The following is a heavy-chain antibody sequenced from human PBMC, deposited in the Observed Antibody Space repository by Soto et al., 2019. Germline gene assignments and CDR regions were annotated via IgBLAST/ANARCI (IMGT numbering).Heavy chain of an antibody. J-gene: IGHJ6*02. CDR2: ISSSSSYI. Sequence: NPGGSLRLSCAASGFTFSSYSMNWVRQAPGKGLEWVSSISSSSSYIYYADSVKGRFTISRDNAKNSLYLQMNSLRAEDTAVYYCARVLPPVTMVRGVYYYYYGMDVWGQGTTVTVSS. CDR3: ARVLPPVTMVRGVYYYYYGMDV. CDR1: GFTFSSYS. D-gene: IGHD3-10*01. V-gene: IGHV3-21*01.